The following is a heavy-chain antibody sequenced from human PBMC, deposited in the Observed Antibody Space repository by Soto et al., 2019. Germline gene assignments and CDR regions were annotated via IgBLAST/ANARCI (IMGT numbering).Heavy chain of an antibody. V-gene: IGHV4-59*12. CDR2: IYYSGST. J-gene: IGHJ5*02. D-gene: IGHD3-9*01. CDR3: ARSSRGGYYDILDWFDP. Sequence: GKGLEWIGYIYYSGSTNYNPSLKSRVTISVDTSKNQFSLKLSSVTAADTAVYYCARSSRGGYYDILDWFDPWGQGTLVTSPQ.